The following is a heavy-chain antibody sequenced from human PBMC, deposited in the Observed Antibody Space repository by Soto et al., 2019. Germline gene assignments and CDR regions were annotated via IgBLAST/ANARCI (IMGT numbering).Heavy chain of an antibody. V-gene: IGHV4-59*07. J-gene: IGHJ4*02. Sequence: PSDTPSLSCVVCVASISSYYWSWVRQPPGKGLEWIGYIHYSGSTKYNTTLKSRVTISIDPSKNQFSLQVTSVTTADTAVYYCARVGWTTVGYYFDYRSERTLVTVSS. CDR2: IHYSGST. CDR3: ARVGWTTVGYYFDY. CDR1: VASISSYY. D-gene: IGHD4-17*01.